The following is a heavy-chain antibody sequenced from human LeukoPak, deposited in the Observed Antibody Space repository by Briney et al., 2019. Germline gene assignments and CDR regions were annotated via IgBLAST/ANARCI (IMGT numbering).Heavy chain of an antibody. J-gene: IGHJ6*04. D-gene: IGHD6-19*01. CDR1: GGTFTSYA. Sequence: ASVKVSCKASGGTFTSYAISWVRQAPGQGLEWMGGIIPNFGTANYAQKFQGRVTITADESTSTAYMELSSLRSEDTAVYYCARDNSWYSSGLTENYYGMDVWGKGTTVTVSS. CDR2: IIPNFGTA. V-gene: IGHV1-69*13. CDR3: ARDNSWYSSGLTENYYGMDV.